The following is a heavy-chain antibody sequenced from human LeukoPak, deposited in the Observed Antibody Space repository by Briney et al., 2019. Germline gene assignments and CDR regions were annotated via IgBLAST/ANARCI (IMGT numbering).Heavy chain of an antibody. V-gene: IGHV4-34*01. CDR2: INHSGST. Sequence: PSETLSLTCAVYGGSFSGYYWSWIRQPPGKGLEWIGEINHSGSTNYNPSLKSRVTISVDTSKNQFSLKLSSVTAADTAVYFCASGYYDFPVFDYWGQGTLVTVSS. D-gene: IGHD3-3*01. J-gene: IGHJ4*02. CDR1: GGSFSGYY. CDR3: ASGYYDFPVFDY.